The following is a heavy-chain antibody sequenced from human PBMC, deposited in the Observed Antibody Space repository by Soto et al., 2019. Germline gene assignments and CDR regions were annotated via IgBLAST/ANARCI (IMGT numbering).Heavy chain of an antibody. CDR3: ARDRCRSTSCYGYYYYMDV. V-gene: IGHV3-33*01. D-gene: IGHD2-2*01. CDR2: IWYDGSNK. J-gene: IGHJ6*03. CDR1: GFTFSSYG. Sequence: HPGGSLRLSCAASGFTFSSYGMHWVRQAPGKGLEWVAVIWYDGSNKYYADSVKGRFTISRDNSKNTLYLQMNSLRAEDTAVYYCARDRCRSTSCYGYYYYMDVWGKGTTVTVSS.